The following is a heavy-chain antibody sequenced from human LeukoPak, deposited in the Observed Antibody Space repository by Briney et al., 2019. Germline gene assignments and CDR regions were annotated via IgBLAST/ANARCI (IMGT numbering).Heavy chain of an antibody. Sequence: ASAKVSCKASGGTFSSYAISWVRQAPGQGLEWMGWISAYNGNTNYAQKLQGRVTMTTDTSTSTAYMELRSLRSDDTAVYYCAGALRNTAMVPFDYWGQGTLVTVSS. CDR2: ISAYNGNT. V-gene: IGHV1-18*01. CDR1: GGTFSSYA. CDR3: AGALRNTAMVPFDY. J-gene: IGHJ4*02. D-gene: IGHD5-18*01.